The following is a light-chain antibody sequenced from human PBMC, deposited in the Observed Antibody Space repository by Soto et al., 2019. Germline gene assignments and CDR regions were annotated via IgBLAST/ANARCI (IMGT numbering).Light chain of an antibody. Sequence: DIQMTQSPSTLSTSVADRVTITCRASENIETFLAWYQQKPGKAPKPLIQRASSLQNGVPLRFSGSGSGTEFTLTISSLQPDDFATYYCQQYKSPPITFAQGTRLEIK. CDR1: ENIETF. J-gene: IGKJ5*01. V-gene: IGKV1-5*03. CDR3: QQYKSPPIT. CDR2: RAS.